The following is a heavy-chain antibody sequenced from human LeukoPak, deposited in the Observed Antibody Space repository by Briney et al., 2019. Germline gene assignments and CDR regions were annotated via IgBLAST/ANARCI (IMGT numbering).Heavy chain of an antibody. J-gene: IGHJ4*02. Sequence: GGSLRLSCAAAGFTFDGYGMYWVRQAPGKGLEWVSGITWNSDDMAYADSVKGRFTISRDNAKNCLYLQMNSLRVEDTALYYCTKVTDWRTGFDYWGQGTLVTVSS. CDR2: ITWNSDDM. V-gene: IGHV3-9*01. D-gene: IGHD3-9*01. CDR1: GFTFDGYG. CDR3: TKVTDWRTGFDY.